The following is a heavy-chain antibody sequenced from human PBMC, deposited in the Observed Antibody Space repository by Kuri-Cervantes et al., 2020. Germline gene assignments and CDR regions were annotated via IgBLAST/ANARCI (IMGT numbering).Heavy chain of an antibody. CDR2: ISAYNGNT. CDR3: ARASYSSSWYGAYYYYYGMDV. D-gene: IGHD6-13*01. Sequence: ASVKVSCKASGYTFTSYGISWVRQAPGQGLEWMGWISAYNGNTNYAQKLQGRVTMTTDTSTSTAYMELRSLRSDDTAVYYCARASYSSSWYGAYYYYYGMDVWGQGTTVTVSS. CDR1: GYTFTSYG. V-gene: IGHV1-18*01. J-gene: IGHJ6*02.